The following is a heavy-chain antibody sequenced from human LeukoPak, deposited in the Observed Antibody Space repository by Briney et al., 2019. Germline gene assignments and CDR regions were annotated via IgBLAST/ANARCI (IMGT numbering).Heavy chain of an antibody. V-gene: IGHV4-59*13. CDR3: ERSASSTSRSAFDI. Sequence: SETLSLTCAISGGSISSNYWSWIRQPPGKGLEWIGYCHYSGNTNYNPSLKSRATISVDMSKNQFSLTLNSVTAADTAVYYCERSASSTSRSAFDIWGQGTRVTASS. J-gene: IGHJ3*02. CDR1: GGSISSNY. CDR2: CHYSGNT.